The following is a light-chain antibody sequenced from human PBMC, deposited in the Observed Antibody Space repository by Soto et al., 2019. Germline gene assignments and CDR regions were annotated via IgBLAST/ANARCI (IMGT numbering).Light chain of an antibody. Sequence: QSVLTQPPSVSGAPGRRVTISCTGSSSNIGTGYDVHWYQQLPLTAPKLLIYGNNNRPSGVPDRFSGSRSGTSASLAITGLQPEDEADYYCQSYDSSLSGYVFGAGTKLTVL. CDR1: SSNIGTGYD. CDR2: GNN. J-gene: IGLJ1*01. V-gene: IGLV1-40*01. CDR3: QSYDSSLSGYV.